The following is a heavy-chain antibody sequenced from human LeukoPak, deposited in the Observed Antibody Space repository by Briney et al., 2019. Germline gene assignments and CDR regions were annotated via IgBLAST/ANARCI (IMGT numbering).Heavy chain of an antibody. CDR2: INHSGST. CDR1: GGSFSGYY. D-gene: IGHD5-12*01. V-gene: IGHV4-34*01. CDR3: ARAGYSGYGTDY. Sequence: SETLSLTCAVYGGSFSGYYWSWIRQPPGKGLEWIGEINHSGSTNYNQSLKSRVTISVDTSKNQFSLKLSSVTAADTAVYYCARAGYSGYGTDYWGQGTLVTVSS. J-gene: IGHJ4*02.